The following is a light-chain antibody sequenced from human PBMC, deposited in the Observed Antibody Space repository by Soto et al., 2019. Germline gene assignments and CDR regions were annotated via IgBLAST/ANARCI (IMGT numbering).Light chain of an antibody. CDR3: AAWDDILNGYV. J-gene: IGLJ1*01. Sequence: QSVLTQPPSASGTPGQRVTISCSGSSSNIGSNTVNWYQQLPGTAPKLLIYNNNQRPSGVPDRFSGSKSGTSASLAISGRQSEDEADYYCAAWDDILNGYVFGTGTKLTVL. V-gene: IGLV1-44*01. CDR1: SSNIGSNT. CDR2: NNN.